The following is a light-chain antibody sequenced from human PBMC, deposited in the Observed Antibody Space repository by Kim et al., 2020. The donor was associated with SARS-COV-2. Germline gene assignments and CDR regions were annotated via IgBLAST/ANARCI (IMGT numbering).Light chain of an antibody. Sequence: DIQMTQSPSTLSASVGDRVTITCRASQSISSWLAWYQQKPGKAPNLLIYKASSLESGVQSRFSGSGSGTEFTLTISSLQPDDFATYYCQQYYSYSKTFGQGTKVDIK. CDR2: KAS. V-gene: IGKV1-5*03. CDR1: QSISSW. CDR3: QQYYSYSKT. J-gene: IGKJ1*01.